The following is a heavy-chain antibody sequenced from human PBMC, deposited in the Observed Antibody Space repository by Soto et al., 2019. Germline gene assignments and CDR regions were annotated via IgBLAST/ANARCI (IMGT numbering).Heavy chain of an antibody. Sequence: EVQLLESGGGLVQPGGSLRLSCAASGFTFSSYAMSWVRQAPGKRLEWVSAISGSGGSTYYADSVKGRFTISRDNSKNALYLQMKSLRAEDTAVYYCAYSSTAFDYWGQGTLVTVSS. D-gene: IGHD6-13*01. J-gene: IGHJ4*02. CDR3: AYSSTAFDY. CDR2: ISGSGGST. V-gene: IGHV3-23*01. CDR1: GFTFSSYA.